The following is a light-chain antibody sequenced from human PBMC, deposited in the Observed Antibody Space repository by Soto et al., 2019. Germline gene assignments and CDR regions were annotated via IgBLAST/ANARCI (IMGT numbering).Light chain of an antibody. J-gene: IGLJ2*01. V-gene: IGLV2-8*01. CDR3: SSYSGSNNLV. CDR2: EVS. CDR1: SRDVGGYNY. Sequence: QSALTQPPSASGSPGQSVTISCTGTSRDVGGYNYVSWYQQHPGKAPKLMIYEVSKRPSGVPDRFSGSKSGNTASLTVSGLQAEDEADYCCSSYSGSNNLVFGGGTKVTVL.